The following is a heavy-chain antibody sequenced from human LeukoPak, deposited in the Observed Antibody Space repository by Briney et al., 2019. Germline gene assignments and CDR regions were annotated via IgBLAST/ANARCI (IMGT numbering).Heavy chain of an antibody. D-gene: IGHD5-18*01. Sequence: SSETLSLTCTVSGGSISSSSYYWGWIRQPPGKGLEWIGSIYYSGSTYYNPSLKSRVTVSVDTSKNQFSLKLSSVTAADTAVYYCARTAMVSFEPLCFDYWGQGTLVTVSS. CDR2: IYYSGST. J-gene: IGHJ4*02. CDR3: ARTAMVSFEPLCFDY. V-gene: IGHV4-39*01. CDR1: GGSISSSSYY.